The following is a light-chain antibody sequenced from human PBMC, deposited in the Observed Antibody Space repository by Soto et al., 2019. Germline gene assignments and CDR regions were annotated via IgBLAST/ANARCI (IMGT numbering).Light chain of an antibody. CDR2: KVS. CDR3: MQGTQWPPYT. Sequence: DVAMTQSPLSLPVTLGQPASISCRSSQSLTYSDGNTYLNWFHLRPGQSPRRLIYKVSNRDSGVPDRFSGSGSGTDFTLKISRVEAEDVGVYYCMQGTQWPPYTFGQGTKLEIK. V-gene: IGKV2-30*01. J-gene: IGKJ2*01. CDR1: QSLTYSDGNTY.